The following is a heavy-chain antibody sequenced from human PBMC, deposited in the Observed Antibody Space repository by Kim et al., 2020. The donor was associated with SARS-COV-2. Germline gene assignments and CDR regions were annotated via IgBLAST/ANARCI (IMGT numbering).Heavy chain of an antibody. J-gene: IGHJ6*02. CDR3: ARALAMITFGGVIVRSPLLYGMDV. CDR1: GYTFTGYY. D-gene: IGHD3-16*02. Sequence: ASVKVSCKASGYTFTGYYMHWVRQAPGQGLEWMGWINPNSGGTNYAQKFQGRVTMTRDTSISTAYMELSRLRSDDTAVYYCARALAMITFGGVIVRSPLLYGMDVWGQGTTVTVSS. CDR2: INPNSGGT. V-gene: IGHV1-2*02.